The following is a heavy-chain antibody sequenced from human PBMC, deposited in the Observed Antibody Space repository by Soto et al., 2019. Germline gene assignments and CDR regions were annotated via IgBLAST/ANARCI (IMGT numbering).Heavy chain of an antibody. CDR2: IYATGTT. V-gene: IGHV4-4*07. CDR1: GASISRFY. D-gene: IGHD1-1*01. J-gene: IGHJ5*02. CDR3: VRDRTKTLRDWFDP. Sequence: ETLSLTCPVSGASISRFYWRWVRKSAGKGLEWIGRIYATGTTDYNPPLKSRVMMSVDTSKKQFSLKLRSVTAADTAVYYCVRDRTKTLRDWFDPWGQGISVTVSS.